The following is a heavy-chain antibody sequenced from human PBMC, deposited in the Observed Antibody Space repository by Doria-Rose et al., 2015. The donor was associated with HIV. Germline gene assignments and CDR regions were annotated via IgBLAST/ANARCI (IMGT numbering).Heavy chain of an antibody. D-gene: IGHD6-13*01. CDR3: ARIHSLSSSSLGH. CDR2: LNVGNGDI. CDR1: GYTFSAYA. V-gene: IGHV1-3*01. Sequence: QVQLVQSGAAVKKPGASVTVSCKTSGYTFSAYAIHWVRQAPGQRLEWMGWLNVGNGDIRYSRKFQDRVTITSDTSANTGYMALSSLRSEDTAVYYCARIHSLSSSSLGHWGQGTLVTVSS. J-gene: IGHJ4*02.